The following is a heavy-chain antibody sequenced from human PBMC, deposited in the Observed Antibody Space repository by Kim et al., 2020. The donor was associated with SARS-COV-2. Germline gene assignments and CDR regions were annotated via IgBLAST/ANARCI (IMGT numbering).Heavy chain of an antibody. CDR3: ARGSRLAAAGNYYFDY. V-gene: IGHV4-34*01. Sequence: SETLSLTCAVYGGSFSGYYWSWIRQPPGKGLEWIGEINHSGSTNYNPSLKSRVTISVDTSKNQFSLKLSSVTAADTAVYYCARGSRLAAAGNYYFDYWG. D-gene: IGHD6-13*01. CDR1: GGSFSGYY. CDR2: INHSGST. J-gene: IGHJ4*01.